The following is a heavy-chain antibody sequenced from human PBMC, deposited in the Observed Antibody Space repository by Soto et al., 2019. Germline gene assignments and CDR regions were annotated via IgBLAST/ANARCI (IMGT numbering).Heavy chain of an antibody. CDR3: ARYYYKYYDSSGYYRSPAY. V-gene: IGHV3-30-3*01. D-gene: IGHD3-22*01. CDR1: GFTFSSYA. Sequence: PGGSLRLSCAASGFTFSSYAMHWVRQAPGKGLEWVALISYDGSDKDYAESVKGRFTISRDNSRNTLFLQMNSLRAEDTAVYYCARYYYKYYDSSGYYRSPAYWGQGTLVTVSS. CDR2: ISYDGSDK. J-gene: IGHJ4*02.